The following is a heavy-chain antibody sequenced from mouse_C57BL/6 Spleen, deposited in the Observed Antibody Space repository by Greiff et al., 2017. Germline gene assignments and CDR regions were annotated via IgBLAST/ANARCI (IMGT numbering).Heavy chain of an antibody. CDR3: AREGVVATDFDV. J-gene: IGHJ1*03. V-gene: IGHV1-64*01. D-gene: IGHD1-1*01. CDR2: IHPNSGST. CDR1: GYTFTSYW. Sequence: QVQLQQPGAELVKPGASVKLSCKASGYTFTSYWMHWVKQRPGQGLEWIGMIHPNSGSTNYNEKFKSKATLTVDKSSSTAYMQLSSLTSEDSAVYYCAREGVVATDFDVWGTGTTVTVSS.